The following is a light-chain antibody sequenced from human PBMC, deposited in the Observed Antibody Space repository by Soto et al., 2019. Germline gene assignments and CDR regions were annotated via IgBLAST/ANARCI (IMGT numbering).Light chain of an antibody. V-gene: IGKV1-5*01. CDR3: QEYKSYSWT. J-gene: IGKJ1*01. CDR2: DAS. CDR1: QSISSW. Sequence: DIQMTQSPSTLSASVGDSVTITCRASQSISSWLAWYQQKPGKAPKLLIYDASSLESGVPSRVSGSGSGTEFTLTIDSLQPDDFATYYCQEYKSYSWTFGQGTKVDIK.